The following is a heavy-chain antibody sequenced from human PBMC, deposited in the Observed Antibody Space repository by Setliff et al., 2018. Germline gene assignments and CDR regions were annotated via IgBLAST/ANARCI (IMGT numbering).Heavy chain of an antibody. CDR2: IWHDGGNK. Sequence: LRLSCAASGFTFSNYRVHWVRQAPGKGLEWVAVIWHDGGNKYHADSVKGRFTISRDNSKNTLYLQMNSLRPEDTAVYYCARTCSGSGCYAGLESWGQGTPVTV. CDR1: GFTFSNYR. D-gene: IGHD2-15*01. V-gene: IGHV3-33*08. J-gene: IGHJ4*02. CDR3: ARTCSGSGCYAGLES.